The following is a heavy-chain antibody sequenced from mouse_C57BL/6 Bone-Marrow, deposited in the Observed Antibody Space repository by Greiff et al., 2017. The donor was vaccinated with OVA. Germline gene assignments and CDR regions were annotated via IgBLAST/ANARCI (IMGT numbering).Heavy chain of an antibody. CDR2: ISSGGDYI. CDR1: GFTFSSYA. D-gene: IGHD1-1*01. CDR3: TRILDAMDY. V-gene: IGHV5-9-1*02. J-gene: IGHJ4*01. Sequence: EVQVVESGEGLVKPGGSLTLSCAASGFTFSSYAMSWVRQTPEKRLEWVAYISSGGDYIYYADTVKGRFTISRDNARNTLYLQMSSLKSEDTDMDYCTRILDAMDYWGQGTSVTVSS.